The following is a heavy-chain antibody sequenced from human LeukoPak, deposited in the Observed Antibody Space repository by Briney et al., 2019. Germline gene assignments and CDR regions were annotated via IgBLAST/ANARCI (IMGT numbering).Heavy chain of an antibody. CDR1: GGSISSSSYS. Sequence: KPSEPLSLPCTASGGSISSSSYSWGWIRQPPGKGLEWIGYIYYSGSTNYNPSLKSRVTLSVDTSKNQFSLKLSSVTAADTAVYYCARVTLVPSMDVWGQGTTVTVSS. CDR3: ARVTLVPSMDV. V-gene: IGHV4-61*05. D-gene: IGHD6-13*01. J-gene: IGHJ6*02. CDR2: IYYSGST.